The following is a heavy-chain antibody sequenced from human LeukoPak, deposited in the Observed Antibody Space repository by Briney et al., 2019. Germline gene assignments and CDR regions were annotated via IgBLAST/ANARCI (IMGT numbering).Heavy chain of an antibody. CDR3: AKILSGTYSFDL. D-gene: IGHD1-26*01. V-gene: IGHV3-23*01. CDR1: GSTFSTYP. J-gene: IGHJ4*02. Sequence: NPGGSLRLSCTASGSTFSTYPMTWVRQAPGQGLEWVSAISGNSVTIYYADSVKGRFTISRDNSKNTLYLQMYSLRAEDTVVYYCAKILSGTYSFDLWGQGTLVTVSS. CDR2: ISGNSVTI.